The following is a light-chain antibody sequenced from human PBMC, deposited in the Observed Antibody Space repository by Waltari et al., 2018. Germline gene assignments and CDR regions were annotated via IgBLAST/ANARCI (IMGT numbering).Light chain of an antibody. CDR3: LLYYGGLWV. J-gene: IGLJ3*02. Sequence: QTVVTQEPSVTVSPGGTFTLTCASSTGAVTSGDYANWFQQKPGQAPRSLIFGANNKYSWTPARFSGSLLGGKAALTLSGVQPEDEAEYYCLLYYGGLWVFGGGTKLTVL. CDR1: TGAVTSGDY. CDR2: GAN. V-gene: IGLV7-43*01.